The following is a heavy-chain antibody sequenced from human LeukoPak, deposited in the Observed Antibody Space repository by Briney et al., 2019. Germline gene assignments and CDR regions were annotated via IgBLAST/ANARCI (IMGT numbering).Heavy chain of an antibody. Sequence: PGGSLRLSCVASGFTFSNAWMSWVRQAPGKGLEWVGRIKSKTDGGTTDYAAPVKGRFTISRDDSKNTLYLQMNSLKTEDTAVYYCTTEGVWTTVTTFDYWGQGTLVTVSS. CDR1: GFTFSNAW. V-gene: IGHV3-15*01. D-gene: IGHD4-17*01. CDR3: TTEGVWTTVTTFDY. J-gene: IGHJ4*02. CDR2: IKSKTDGGTT.